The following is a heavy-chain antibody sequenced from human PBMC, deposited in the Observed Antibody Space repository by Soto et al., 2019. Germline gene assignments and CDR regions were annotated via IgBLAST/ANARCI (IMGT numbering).Heavy chain of an antibody. CDR2: VYYRGRS. V-gene: IGHV4-39*01. CDR3: VSQRTSVLTQAYFDY. J-gene: IGHJ4*02. Sequence: SETVSLTCTVSGGSVSNSNYYWGWIRQSPGKGLEWIGSVYYRGRSYSKSSVKSRVTISVDTSKNQFSLNLNSVTASDTAVYYCVSQRTSVLTQAYFDYWGPGALVTVSS. D-gene: IGHD2-8*01. CDR1: GGSVSNSNYY.